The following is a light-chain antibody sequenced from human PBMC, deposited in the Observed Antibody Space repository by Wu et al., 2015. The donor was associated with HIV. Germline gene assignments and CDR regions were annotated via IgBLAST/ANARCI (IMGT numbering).Light chain of an antibody. J-gene: IGKJ2*01. CDR1: QTISNY. CDR2: AAS. Sequence: DIQMTQSLSSLSASVGDRVTISCRASQTISNYLNWYQQKPGKAPELLIYAASSLRSGVPSRFSGSGSGAHFTLTISSLQPEDFGTYYCQQSHSMPVTFGQGTNLEIK. V-gene: IGKV1-39*01. CDR3: QQSHSMPVT.